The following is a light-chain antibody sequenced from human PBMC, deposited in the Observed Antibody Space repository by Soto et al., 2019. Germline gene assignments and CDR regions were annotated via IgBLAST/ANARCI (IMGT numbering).Light chain of an antibody. Sequence: EMLMTQSPATLSVSPGERATLSCRASQSVSTNLAWYQQKPGQAPRLLIYDASTRATGIPARFSGSGSGTEFTLTISSLQSEDFAVYYCHQYNNWPPRTFGQGTKVEV. V-gene: IGKV3-15*01. CDR2: DAS. J-gene: IGKJ1*01. CDR3: HQYNNWPPRT. CDR1: QSVSTN.